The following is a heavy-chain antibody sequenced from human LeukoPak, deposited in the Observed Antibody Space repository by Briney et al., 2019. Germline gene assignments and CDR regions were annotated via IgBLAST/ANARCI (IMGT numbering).Heavy chain of an antibody. J-gene: IGHJ4*02. CDR2: IYYSGST. V-gene: IGHV4-30-4*02. D-gene: IGHD6-6*01. CDR3: ARWPYSSSYYFDY. CDR1: GGSISSGDYY. Sequence: SETLSLTCTVSGGSISSGDYYWSWIRQPPGKGLEWIGYIYYSGSTYYNPSLKSRVTISVDTSKNQFSLNLSSVTAADTAVYYCARWPYSSSYYFDYWGQGTLVTVSS.